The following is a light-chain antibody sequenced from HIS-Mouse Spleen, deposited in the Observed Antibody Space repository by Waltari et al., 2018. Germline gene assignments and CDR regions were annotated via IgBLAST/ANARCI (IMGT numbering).Light chain of an antibody. J-gene: IGLJ3*02. Sequence: SSELTQDPAVSVALGQTVRITCQGDSLSSYYASWYQHKPGQAPVLVIYGKNNRPSGIPDRFSGSSSGNTASLTITGAQAEDEADYYCNSRDSSGNHWVFGGGTKLTVL. CDR3: NSRDSSGNHWV. CDR1: SLSSYY. CDR2: GKN. V-gene: IGLV3-19*01.